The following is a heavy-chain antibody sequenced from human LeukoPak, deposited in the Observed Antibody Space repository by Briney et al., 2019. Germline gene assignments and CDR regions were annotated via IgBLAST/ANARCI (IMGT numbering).Heavy chain of an antibody. D-gene: IGHD3-22*01. Sequence: GGSLRLSCAASGFNFSNTCMSWVRQPPGKGLEWVGHIKSKTDGRTTDYAAPVKGRFTISRDDSKITLYLQMNSLKTEDTAVYYCTTHRGMIVAPPPCWGQGTLVPRSS. V-gene: IGHV3-15*01. J-gene: IGHJ4*02. CDR1: GFNFSNTC. CDR3: TTHRGMIVAPPPC. CDR2: IKSKTDGRTT.